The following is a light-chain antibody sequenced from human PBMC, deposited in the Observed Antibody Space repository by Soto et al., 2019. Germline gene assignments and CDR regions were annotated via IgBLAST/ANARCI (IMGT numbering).Light chain of an antibody. CDR1: GSSIGTNT. J-gene: IGLJ2*01. V-gene: IGLV1-44*01. CDR2: VNN. Sequence: QLVLTQPPSASGTPGQRVTISCSGSGSSIGTNTVNWYRQLPGTAPKLLIYVNNQRPSGVPDRFSGSKSGTSASLAISGLQSEDEAEYYCAAWDGSLNNVLFGGGTQLTVL. CDR3: AAWDGSLNNVL.